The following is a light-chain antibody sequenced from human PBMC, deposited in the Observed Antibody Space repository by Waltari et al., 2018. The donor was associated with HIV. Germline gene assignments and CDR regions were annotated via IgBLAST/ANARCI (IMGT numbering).Light chain of an antibody. CDR2: KDD. J-gene: IGLJ3*02. Sequence: NFMLTQPHSVSASPGKTVTISCTGSSGRVASNYGQWYQQRPGSAPTTLIYKDDQRTSGVLDRFFGAINSSANAASLPSSGLKTEDGADYYCQSFHGITAVFGGGTKLTVL. V-gene: IGLV6-57*02. CDR3: QSFHGITAV. CDR1: SGRVASNY.